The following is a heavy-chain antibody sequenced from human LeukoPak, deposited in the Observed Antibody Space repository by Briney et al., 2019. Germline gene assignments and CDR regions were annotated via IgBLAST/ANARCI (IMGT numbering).Heavy chain of an antibody. V-gene: IGHV3-21*04. D-gene: IGHD5-18*01. Sequence: GGSLRLSCAASGFTFSSYSMNWVRQAPGKGLEWVSSISSSSSYIYYADSVKGRFTISRDNSKNTLYLQMNSLRAEDTAVYYCAKGHLQWIQLGYFQHWGQGTLVTVSS. CDR3: AKGHLQWIQLGYFQH. J-gene: IGHJ1*01. CDR1: GFTFSSYS. CDR2: ISSSSSYI.